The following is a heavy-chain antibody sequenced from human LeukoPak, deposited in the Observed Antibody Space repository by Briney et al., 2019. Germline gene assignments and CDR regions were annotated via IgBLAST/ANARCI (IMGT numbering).Heavy chain of an antibody. CDR1: GGSVSSGGYY. CDR3: ARVLEMATIDVASPATYYFDY. J-gene: IGHJ4*02. V-gene: IGHV4-61*08. Sequence: PSETLSLTCTVSGGSVSSGGYYWSWIRQPPGKGLEWIGYIYYSGSTNYNPSLKSRVTISVDTSKNQFSLKLSSVTAADTAVYYCARVLEMATIDVASPATYYFDYWGQGTLVTVSS. D-gene: IGHD5-24*01. CDR2: IYYSGST.